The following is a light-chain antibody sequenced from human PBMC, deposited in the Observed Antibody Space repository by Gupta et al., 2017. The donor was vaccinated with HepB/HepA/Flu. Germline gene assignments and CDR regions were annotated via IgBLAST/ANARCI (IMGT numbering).Light chain of an antibody. CDR2: STN. CDR3: VLYMGSGIWV. V-gene: IGLV8-61*01. CDR1: SGSVSTSYY. Sequence: QSVVTQEPSFSVSPGGTVTLTGGLSSGSVSTSYYPSWYQQTPGQPPRTLIYSTNTRSSGVPDRFSGSILGNKAALTITGAQADDESDYYCVLYMGSGIWVFGRGTKLTVL. J-gene: IGLJ3*02.